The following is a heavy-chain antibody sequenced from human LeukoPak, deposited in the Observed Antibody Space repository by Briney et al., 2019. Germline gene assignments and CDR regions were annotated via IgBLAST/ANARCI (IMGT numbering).Heavy chain of an antibody. CDR3: ARGCSGGSCYFF. CDR1: GFSFSAYS. CDR2: ITSSGDYM. D-gene: IGHD2-15*01. J-gene: IGHJ4*02. Sequence: PGGSLRLSCAASGFSFSAYSMNWVRQAPGKGLEWVSSITSSGDYMYYADSVRGRFTISRDNAKNSLYLQMNGLRAEDTAVYYCARGCSGGSCYFFWGQGTLVTVSS. V-gene: IGHV3-21*01.